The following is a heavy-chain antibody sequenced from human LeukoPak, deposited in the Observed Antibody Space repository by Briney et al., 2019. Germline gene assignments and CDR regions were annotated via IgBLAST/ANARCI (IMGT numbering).Heavy chain of an antibody. V-gene: IGHV3-23*01. Sequence: GGSLRLSCAASGYTFGSYGMHWVRQAPGKGLEWVSAISGSGGSTYYADSVKGRFTISRDNSKNTLYLQMNSLRAEDTAVYYCAKSSSGYLLDYWGQGTLVTVSS. CDR3: AKSSSGYLLDY. J-gene: IGHJ4*02. CDR1: GYTFGSYG. D-gene: IGHD3-22*01. CDR2: ISGSGGST.